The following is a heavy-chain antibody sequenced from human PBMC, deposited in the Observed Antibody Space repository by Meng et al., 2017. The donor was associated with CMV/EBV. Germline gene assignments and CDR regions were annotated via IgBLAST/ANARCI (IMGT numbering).Heavy chain of an antibody. D-gene: IGHD6-13*01. V-gene: IGHV4-30-4*08. CDR1: GCSISSGDYY. CDR3: ARAQYSSSCDY. J-gene: IGHJ4*02. Sequence: QLQLSGSGPGTGKPSLTVSLTCTGGGCSISSGDYYWRWTRQPPGKGLEWIAYIDYSGSTYYNPSLKSRVTIAVDTSKYQFSLKLSSVTAADTAVYYCARAQYSSSCDYWGQGTLVTVSS. CDR2: IDYSGST.